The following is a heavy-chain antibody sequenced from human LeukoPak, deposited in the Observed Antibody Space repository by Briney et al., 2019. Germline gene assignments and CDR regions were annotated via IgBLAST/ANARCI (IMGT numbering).Heavy chain of an antibody. D-gene: IGHD3-22*01. CDR2: ISGSGGST. CDR3: AKDSFGGGYYDSSGYSDY. Sequence: PGGSLRLSCAASGFTFSSYAMSWVRQAPGKGLEWVSAISGSGGSTYYADSVKGRFTISRDNSKNTLYLQMNSLRAEDTAVYYCAKDSFGGGYYDSSGYSDYWGQGTLATVSS. J-gene: IGHJ4*02. CDR1: GFTFSSYA. V-gene: IGHV3-23*01.